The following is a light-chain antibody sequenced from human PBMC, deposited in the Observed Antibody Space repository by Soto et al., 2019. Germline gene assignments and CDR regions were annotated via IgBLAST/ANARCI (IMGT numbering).Light chain of an antibody. Sequence: AIGITQSPSSLSASTGDRVTITCRASQGISSYLAWYQQKTGKAPKLLIYAASTLKSGVPSRFSGSGSGTDFTLTISCLQSEDFATYYCQQYYSYPLTFGGGTKVDI. V-gene: IGKV1-8*01. J-gene: IGKJ4*01. CDR1: QGISSY. CDR2: AAS. CDR3: QQYYSYPLT.